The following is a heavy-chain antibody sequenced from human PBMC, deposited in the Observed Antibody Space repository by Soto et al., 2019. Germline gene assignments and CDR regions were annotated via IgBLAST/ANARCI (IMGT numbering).Heavy chain of an antibody. D-gene: IGHD4-17*01. V-gene: IGHV4-31*03. Sequence: PSETLSLTCTVSGGSISSGGYYWSWIRQHPGKGLEWIGYIYYSGSTYYNPSLKSRVTISVDTSKNQFSLKLSSVTAADTAVYYCARVYGDSRDGECHYFDYWGQGTLVTVSS. CDR1: GGSISSGGYY. J-gene: IGHJ4*02. CDR2: IYYSGST. CDR3: ARVYGDSRDGECHYFDY.